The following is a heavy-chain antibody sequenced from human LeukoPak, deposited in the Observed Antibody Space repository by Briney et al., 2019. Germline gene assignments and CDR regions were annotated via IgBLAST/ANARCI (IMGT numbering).Heavy chain of an antibody. CDR2: INSDGSST. CDR3: ARAARPSIPGLYYYYYYMDV. CDR1: GFTFSSYW. D-gene: IGHD3-3*02. J-gene: IGHJ6*03. V-gene: IGHV3-74*01. Sequence: GGSLRLSCAASGFTFSSYWMHWVRQAPGKGLVWVSRINSDGSSTSYADPVKGRFTISRDNAKNTLYLQMNSLRAEDTAVYYCARAARPSIPGLYYYYYYMDVWGKGTTVTVSS.